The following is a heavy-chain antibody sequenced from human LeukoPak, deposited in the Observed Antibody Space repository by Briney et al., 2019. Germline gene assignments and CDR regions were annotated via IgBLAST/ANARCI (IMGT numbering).Heavy chain of an antibody. CDR1: GGSISSGDYY. D-gene: IGHD3-9*01. CDR2: IYYSGST. J-gene: IGHJ2*01. CDR3: ARGQGRLIYDILTGYKQNHWYFDL. V-gene: IGHV4-30-4*01. Sequence: SETLSLTCTVSGGSISSGDYYWSWIRQPPGKGLEWIGYIYYSGSTYYNPSLKSRVTISVDTSKNQFSLKLSSVTAADTAVYYCARGQGRLIYDILTGYKQNHWYFDLWGRGTLVTVSS.